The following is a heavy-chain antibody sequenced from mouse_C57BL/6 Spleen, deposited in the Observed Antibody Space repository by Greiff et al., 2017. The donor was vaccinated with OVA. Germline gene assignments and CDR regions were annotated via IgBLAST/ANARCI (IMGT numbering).Heavy chain of an antibody. V-gene: IGHV3-6*01. D-gene: IGHD3-1*01. J-gene: IGHJ4*01. CDR1: GYSITSGYY. CDR3: AREGYS. Sequence: EVQLQQSGPGLVKPSQSLSLTCSVTGYSITSGYYWNWIRQFPGNKLEWMGYISYDGSNNYNPSLKNRISITRDTSKNQFFLKLNSVTTEDTATYYCAREGYSWGQGTSVTVSS. CDR2: ISYDGSN.